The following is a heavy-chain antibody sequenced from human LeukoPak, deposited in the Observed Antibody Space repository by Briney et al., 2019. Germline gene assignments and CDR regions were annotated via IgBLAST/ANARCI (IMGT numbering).Heavy chain of an antibody. J-gene: IGHJ3*02. V-gene: IGHV4-38-2*02. CDR2: IYHSGST. CDR3: ARDLIVAGIPRGAFDI. CDR1: GYSISSGYY. Sequence: PSETLSLTCTVSGYSISSGYYWGWIRQPPGKGLEWIGSIYHSGSTYYNPSLKSRVTISVDTPKNQFSLKLSSVTAADTAVYYCARDLIVAGIPRGAFDIWGQGTMVTVSS. D-gene: IGHD6-19*01.